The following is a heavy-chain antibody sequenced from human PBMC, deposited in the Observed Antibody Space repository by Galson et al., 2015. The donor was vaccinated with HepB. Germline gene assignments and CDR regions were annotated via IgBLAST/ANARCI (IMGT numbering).Heavy chain of an antibody. D-gene: IGHD3-22*01. CDR3: AREGGYYYDSSGYPNWYFDL. J-gene: IGHJ2*01. CDR1: GFTVSSNY. CDR2: IYSGGST. V-gene: IGHV3-53*04. Sequence: SLRLSCAASGFTVSSNYMSWVRQAPGKGLEWVSVIYSGGSTYYADSVKGRFTISGHNSKNTLYLQMNSLRAEDTAVYYCAREGGYYYDSSGYPNWYFDLWGRGTLVTVSS.